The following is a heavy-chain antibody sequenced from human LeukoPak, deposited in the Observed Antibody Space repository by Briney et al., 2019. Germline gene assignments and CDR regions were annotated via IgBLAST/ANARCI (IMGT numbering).Heavy chain of an antibody. V-gene: IGHV3-23*01. CDR3: ATTRVCGGVLLRPSCLYFED. CDR1: GFTFNYYV. D-gene: IGHD3-10*01. Sequence: PGGSLRLSCAASGFTFNYYVMSWVRQAPGKGLEWVSGIDYSGGATNYADSVQGRFTVSRDNSKNTLYLQMNNLRAEDTAVYYCATTRVCGGVLLRPSCLYFEDWGQGALVTVSS. CDR2: IDYSGGAT. J-gene: IGHJ4*02.